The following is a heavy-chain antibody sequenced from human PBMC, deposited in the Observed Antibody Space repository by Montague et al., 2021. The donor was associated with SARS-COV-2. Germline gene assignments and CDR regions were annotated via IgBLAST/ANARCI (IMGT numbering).Heavy chain of an antibody. D-gene: IGHD1-26*01. V-gene: IGHV4-61*02. CDR2: IYTSGGT. CDR3: ARVGGNYYRYFDY. CDR1: GDSISSGTYY. Sequence: TLSLTCTVSGDSISSGTYYWSWIRQPAGKGLEWIWRIYTSGGTNYNPSLKSRVTMSVDPSKNQFSLTMSSVTAADTAVYYCARVGGNYYRYFDYWGQGSLVTVSS. J-gene: IGHJ4*02.